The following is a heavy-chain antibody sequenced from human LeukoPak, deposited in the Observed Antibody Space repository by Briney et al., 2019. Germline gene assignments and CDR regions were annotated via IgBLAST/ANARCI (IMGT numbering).Heavy chain of an antibody. CDR3: ARGLATYYYYYMDV. CDR1: GGSVSDYY. V-gene: IGHV4-59*02. Sequence: PSETLSLTCTISGGSVSDYYWSWIRQPPGKGLEWIGYLSYSGNTNYNPSLKSRVTISVDTSKNQFSLKLTSVTAADTAVYYCARGLATYYYYYMDVWGKGTTVTVSS. J-gene: IGHJ6*03. CDR2: LSYSGNT.